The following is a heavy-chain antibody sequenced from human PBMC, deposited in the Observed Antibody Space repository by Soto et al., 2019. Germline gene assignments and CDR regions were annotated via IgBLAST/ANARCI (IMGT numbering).Heavy chain of an antibody. D-gene: IGHD3-3*01. CDR1: GFTFSNYE. CDR3: ARTIFGDYYYYGMDV. Sequence: GGSLRLSCAASGFTFSNYEMHWVRQAPGKGLEYVSGISNNGAHTDYAKSVKGRFTISRDNSENTLYLQMGSLRAADTAVYYCARTIFGDYYYYGMDVWGQGTTVTVSS. J-gene: IGHJ6*02. CDR2: ISNNGAHT. V-gene: IGHV3-64*01.